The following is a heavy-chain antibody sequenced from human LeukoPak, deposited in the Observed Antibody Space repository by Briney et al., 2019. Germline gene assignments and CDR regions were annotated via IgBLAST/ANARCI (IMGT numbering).Heavy chain of an antibody. J-gene: IGHJ4*02. CDR2: ISWNSGSI. Sequence: GGSLRLSCSVSGFTFSSHAMHWVRQAPGKGLEWVSGISWNSGSIGYADSVKGRFTISRDNAKNSLYLQMNSLRAEDTALYYCAKASRRSGWYLLGALELNYFDYWGQGTLVTVSS. D-gene: IGHD6-19*01. CDR1: GFTFSSHA. CDR3: AKASRRSGWYLLGALELNYFDY. V-gene: IGHV3-9*01.